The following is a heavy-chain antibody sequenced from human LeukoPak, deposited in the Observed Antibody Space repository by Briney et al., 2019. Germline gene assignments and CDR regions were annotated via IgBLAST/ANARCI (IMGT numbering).Heavy chain of an antibody. D-gene: IGHD1-26*01. CDR3: AKDVRVGGGGMDV. CDR1: GFTFSNYA. J-gene: IGHJ6*02. Sequence: GGSLRLSCAASGFTFSNYAMNWVRQALGKGLEWVSLISGSGVNTYYADSVKGRFTISRDTSKNTVSLQMNSLRGEDTAVYYCAKDVRVGGGGMDVWGQGTPVTVSS. V-gene: IGHV3-23*01. CDR2: ISGSGVNT.